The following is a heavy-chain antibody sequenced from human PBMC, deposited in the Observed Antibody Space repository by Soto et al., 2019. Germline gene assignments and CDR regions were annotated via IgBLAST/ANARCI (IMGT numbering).Heavy chain of an antibody. CDR1: GFTVSSNY. J-gene: IGHJ4*02. D-gene: IGHD6-19*01. CDR2: IYSGGCT. V-gene: IGHV3-53*01. Sequence: GGSLRLSCAASGFTVSSNYMSWVRQAPGKGLEWVSVIYSGGCTYYADSVKGRFTISRNNSKNTRYLQMKRLRAEDTDVYYCSRGGEAEAGTGVDYWGQGTLVTVSS. CDR3: SRGGEAEAGTGVDY.